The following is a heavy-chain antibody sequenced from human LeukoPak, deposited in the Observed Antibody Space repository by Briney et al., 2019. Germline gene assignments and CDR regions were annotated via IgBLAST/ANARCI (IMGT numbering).Heavy chain of an antibody. J-gene: IGHJ5*02. CDR2: IRHDGTDQ. D-gene: IGHD7-27*01. V-gene: IGHV3-30*02. Sequence: PGGSLRLSCVGSGFTLRVHWVRQVPGKGLEWLTFIRHDGTDQHYADSVRGRFTISGDNSKNTVYLQMNSLRPEYTALYYCAKDGNWASVSWGQGTLVTVSS. CDR1: GFTLRV. CDR3: AKDGNWASVS.